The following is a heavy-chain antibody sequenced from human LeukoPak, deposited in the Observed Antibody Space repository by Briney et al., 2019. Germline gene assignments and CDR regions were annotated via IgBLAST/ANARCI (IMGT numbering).Heavy chain of an antibody. CDR2: INPNSGGT. V-gene: IGHV1-2*02. Sequence: ASVKVSCKASGYTFTDYYMHWVRQAPGQGLEWMGWINPNSGGTNYAQKFQGRVTMTRDTSISTAYMELSSLRSDDTAVYYCARDGACSSTSCQNFDYWGQGTLVTVSS. J-gene: IGHJ4*02. CDR1: GYTFTDYY. D-gene: IGHD2-2*01. CDR3: ARDGACSSTSCQNFDY.